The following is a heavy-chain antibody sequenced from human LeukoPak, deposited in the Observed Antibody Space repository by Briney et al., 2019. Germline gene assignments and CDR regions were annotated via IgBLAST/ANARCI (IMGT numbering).Heavy chain of an antibody. CDR3: ARVLNYYDSSGYSGAYYYYMDV. D-gene: IGHD3-22*01. V-gene: IGHV3-23*01. CDR1: GFTFSSYA. J-gene: IGHJ6*03. Sequence: PGGSLRLSCAASGFTFSSYAMSWVRQAPGKGLEWVSAISGSGGSTYYADSVKGRFTISRDNSKNTLYLQMNSLRAEDTAVYYCARVLNYYDSSGYSGAYYYYMDVWGKGTTVTVSS. CDR2: ISGSGGST.